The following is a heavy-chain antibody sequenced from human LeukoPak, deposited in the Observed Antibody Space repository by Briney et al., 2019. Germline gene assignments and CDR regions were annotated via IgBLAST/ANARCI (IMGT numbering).Heavy chain of an antibody. CDR3: AKDIAKRGYSSSGFDY. Sequence: GGSLRLSCAASGFTFSSYSMNWVRQAPGKGLEWVSLISWDGGNTYYADSVKGRFTISRDNIKNSLYLQMNSLRAEDTALYYCAKDIAKRGYSSSGFDYWGQGTLVTVSS. D-gene: IGHD6-13*01. CDR2: ISWDGGNT. CDR1: GFTFSSYS. V-gene: IGHV3-43D*03. J-gene: IGHJ4*02.